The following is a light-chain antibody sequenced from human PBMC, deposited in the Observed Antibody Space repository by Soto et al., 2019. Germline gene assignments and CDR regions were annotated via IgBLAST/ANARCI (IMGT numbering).Light chain of an antibody. J-gene: IGKJ1*01. CDR2: AAS. CDR1: QDIRND. V-gene: IGKV1-6*01. Sequence: AIQMTQSPSSLSASVGDRVTITCRASQDIRNDLGWYQQKPGKAPKLLIYAASSLQSGVPSSFSGSGSGTDFALTISSLQPEDFATYYCLRDYNYPRTFGQGTKVEVK. CDR3: LRDYNYPRT.